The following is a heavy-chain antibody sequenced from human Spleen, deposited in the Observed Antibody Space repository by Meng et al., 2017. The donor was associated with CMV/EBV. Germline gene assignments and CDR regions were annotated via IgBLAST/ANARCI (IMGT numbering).Heavy chain of an antibody. CDR1: GYTLTEFS. CDR3: VTDDLCSGGDCSVGY. V-gene: IGHV1-24*01. J-gene: IGHJ4*02. CDR2: FDPEDGET. Sequence: ASVKVSCKVSGYTLTEFSMQWVRQAPGKGLEWMGGFDPEDGETIFAQKFQGRVRLTEDTSTNTAYMELRSLTSADTAVYYCVTDDLCSGGDCSVGYWGQGVLVTVSS. D-gene: IGHD2-21*02.